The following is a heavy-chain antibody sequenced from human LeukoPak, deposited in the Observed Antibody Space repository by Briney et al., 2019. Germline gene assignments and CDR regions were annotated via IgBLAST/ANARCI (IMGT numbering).Heavy chain of an antibody. CDR1: GFSFSTYW. J-gene: IGHJ3*02. D-gene: IGHD2-15*01. Sequence: GGSLRLSCAASGFSFSTYWMSWVRQGPGKGLEWAANIKQDGSEKYYVDSVKGRFTISRDNAKNSLYLQMNSLRAEDTAVYYCARGRYCSGGSCYSAAFDIWGQGTMVTVSS. CDR2: IKQDGSEK. V-gene: IGHV3-7*01. CDR3: ARGRYCSGGSCYSAAFDI.